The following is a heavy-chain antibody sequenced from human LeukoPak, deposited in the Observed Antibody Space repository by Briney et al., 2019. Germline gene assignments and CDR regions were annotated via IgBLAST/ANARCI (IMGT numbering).Heavy chain of an antibody. D-gene: IGHD4-17*01. V-gene: IGHV3-30*04. CDR2: ISFDGTNK. CDR3: ATDYGDYEPIDY. Sequence: GGSLRLSCTASGVSLSNYAMHWVRRPPGRGLEWVAVISFDGTNKYYGDSVEGRFSVSRDNSKNTLYLQMNSLRPDDTAMYYCATDYGDYEPIDYWGQGTLVTVSS. CDR1: GVSLSNYA. J-gene: IGHJ4*02.